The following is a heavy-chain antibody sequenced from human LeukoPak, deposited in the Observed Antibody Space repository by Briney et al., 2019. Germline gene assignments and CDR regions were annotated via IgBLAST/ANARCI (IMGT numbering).Heavy chain of an antibody. D-gene: IGHD2-15*01. V-gene: IGHV3-15*01. CDR3: TTDLVNIWWEVLPTSATQGN. CDR2: ITGKADGGTT. CDR1: GFTVNTNY. Sequence: PGGSLRLSCAASGFTVNTNYMSWVRQAPGKGLEWVGRITGKADGGTTDYAAPVEGRFTISRDDSEKTLYLQMNSLKIEDTAIYYCTTDLVNIWWEVLPTSATQGNWGQGTLVTVSS. J-gene: IGHJ4*02.